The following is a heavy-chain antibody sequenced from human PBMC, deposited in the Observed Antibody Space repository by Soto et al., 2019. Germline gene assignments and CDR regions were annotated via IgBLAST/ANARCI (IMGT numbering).Heavy chain of an antibody. V-gene: IGHV4-39*01. CDR1: GASMTSSIYY. Sequence: SETLSLTCSVSGASMTSSIYYWAWIRQAPGKGLEWIGSLNHGGTTYHSPSLEGRVTMSVDTSKKEFSLNVISVTAADTAIYYCARQSYFDGAGYYLGWFDPWGQGTLVTVS. CDR2: LNHGGTT. CDR3: ARQSYFDGAGYYLGWFDP. J-gene: IGHJ5*02. D-gene: IGHD3-22*01.